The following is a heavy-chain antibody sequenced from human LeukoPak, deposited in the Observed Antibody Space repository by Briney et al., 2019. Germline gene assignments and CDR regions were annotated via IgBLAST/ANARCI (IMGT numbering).Heavy chain of an antibody. J-gene: IGHJ4*02. CDR2: IRSKAYGGTT. V-gene: IGHV3-49*03. D-gene: IGHD1-26*01. CDR3: TRGHMATTEDPFDY. Sequence: QPGRSLRLSCPASGFTFGDYAMSWFRPAPGKGLEWVGFIRSKAYGGTTEYAASVKGRFTISRDDSKSIAYLQMNSLKTEDTAVYYCTRGHMATTEDPFDYWGQGTLVTVSS. CDR1: GFTFGDYA.